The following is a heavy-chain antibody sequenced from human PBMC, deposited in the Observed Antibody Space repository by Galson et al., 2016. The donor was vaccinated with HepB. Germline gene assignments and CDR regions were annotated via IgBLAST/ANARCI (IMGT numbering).Heavy chain of an antibody. CDR3: ARSYLLGRGFGW. CDR2: TFYRSNWQN. Sequence: CAISGDSVSSNSAGWYWFRQSPSRGLEWLGRTFYRSNWQNHYADSVKSRITINPDTSKNHFSLQLNSVTPEDTAVYYCARSYLLGRGFGWWGQGTLVTVSS. D-gene: IGHD7-27*01. J-gene: IGHJ4*02. CDR1: GDSVSSNSAG. V-gene: IGHV6-1*01.